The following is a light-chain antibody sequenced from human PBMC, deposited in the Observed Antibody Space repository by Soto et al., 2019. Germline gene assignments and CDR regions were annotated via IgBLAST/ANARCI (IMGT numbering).Light chain of an antibody. CDR1: QSVSSN. J-gene: IGKJ2*01. Sequence: EIVMTQSPATLSVSQGARATLSCRASQSVSSNLAWYQQKPCKAPRLLIYGSSTRATGIPASFSGSGSGTEFTLTITTLQSEDGAVYYCQHYNNWPLYTFSRGNKLEIK. CDR3: QHYNNWPLYT. CDR2: GSS. V-gene: IGKV3-15*01.